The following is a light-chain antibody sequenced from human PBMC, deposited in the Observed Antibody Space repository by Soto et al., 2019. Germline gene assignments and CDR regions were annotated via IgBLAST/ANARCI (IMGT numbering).Light chain of an antibody. CDR2: NVY. CDR1: SSDVGAYNF. V-gene: IGLV2-14*03. CDR3: SLYSSNGSLI. J-gene: IGLJ1*01. Sequence: QSVLTQPASVSGSPGQSITISCTGTSSDVGAYNFVSWHQQHPGKAPKLMIYNVYDRPSGISYRFSGSKSGNTASLTISGLQAEDETDYFCSLYSSNGSLIFGPGTKVTVL.